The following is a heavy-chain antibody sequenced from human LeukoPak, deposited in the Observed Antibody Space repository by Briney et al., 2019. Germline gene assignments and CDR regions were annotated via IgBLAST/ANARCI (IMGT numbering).Heavy chain of an antibody. J-gene: IGHJ5*02. CDR2: INPNSGGT. V-gene: IGHV1-2*02. D-gene: IGHD3-22*01. CDR1: GYTFTGYY. Sequence: GASVKVSCKASGYTFTGYYIHWVRLAPGQGLEWMGWINPNSGGTNYAQKFQGRVTMTRDTSISTAYMELSRLRSDDTAVYYCARSYYYDSSGYLWIYYPFDPWGQGTLVTVSS. CDR3: ARSYYYDSSGYLWIYYPFDP.